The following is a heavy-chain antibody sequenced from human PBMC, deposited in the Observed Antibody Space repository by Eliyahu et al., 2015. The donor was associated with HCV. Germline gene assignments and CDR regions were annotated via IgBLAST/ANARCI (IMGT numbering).Heavy chain of an antibody. V-gene: IGHV3-30*18. J-gene: IGHJ4*02. CDR2: ISYDGSNK. CDR3: AKDWRNGDYVN. D-gene: IGHD4-17*01. Sequence: QVQLVESGGGVVQPGRSLRLSCAASGFTFSSYGMHWVRQAPGKGLEWVAVISYDGSNKYYADSVKGRFTISRDNSKNTLYLQMNSLRAEDTAVYYCAKDWRNGDYVNWGQGTLVTVSS. CDR1: GFTFSSYG.